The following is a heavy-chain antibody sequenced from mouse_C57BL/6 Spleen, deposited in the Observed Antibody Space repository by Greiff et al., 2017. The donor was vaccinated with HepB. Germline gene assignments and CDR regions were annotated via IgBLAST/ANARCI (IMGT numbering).Heavy chain of an antibody. CDR1: GFTFSSYA. V-gene: IGHV5-4*01. CDR3: ARDSDYGSSPAWFAY. Sequence: EVQLVESGGGLVKPGGSLKLSCAASGFTFSSYAMSWVRQTPEKRLEWVATISDGGSYTYYPDNVKGRFTISRDNAKNNLYLQMSHLKSEDTAMYYCARDSDYGSSPAWFAYWGQGTLVTVSA. CDR2: ISDGGSYT. J-gene: IGHJ3*01. D-gene: IGHD1-1*01.